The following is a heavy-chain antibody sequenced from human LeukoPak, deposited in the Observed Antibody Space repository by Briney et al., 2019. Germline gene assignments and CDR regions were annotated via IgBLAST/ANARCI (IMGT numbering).Heavy chain of an antibody. V-gene: IGHV4-4*07. CDR3: ARQIAPAGTAGFDF. Sequence: SETLSLTCTVSGGPISSYYWSWIRQPAGKGLEWIGRIYSTGSTNYNPSLKSRVTMSVDTSKNQFSLRLRSVTAADTAVYYCARQIAPAGTAGFDFWGQGALVTVSS. D-gene: IGHD6-13*01. J-gene: IGHJ4*02. CDR1: GGPISSYY. CDR2: IYSTGST.